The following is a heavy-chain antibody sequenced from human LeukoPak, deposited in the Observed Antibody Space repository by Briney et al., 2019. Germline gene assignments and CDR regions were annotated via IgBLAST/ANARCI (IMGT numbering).Heavy chain of an antibody. D-gene: IGHD4-17*01. J-gene: IGHJ3*02. Sequence: GGSLRLSCAASGFTFGSYTMNWVRQAPGKGLQWVSSISSSSSYIYYADSVKGRFTISRDNAKNSLFLQMNSLRVEDTAVYYCARDPSYGDVGAFDIWGQGTMVTVSS. CDR3: ARDPSYGDVGAFDI. CDR1: GFTFGSYT. V-gene: IGHV3-21*01. CDR2: ISSSSSYI.